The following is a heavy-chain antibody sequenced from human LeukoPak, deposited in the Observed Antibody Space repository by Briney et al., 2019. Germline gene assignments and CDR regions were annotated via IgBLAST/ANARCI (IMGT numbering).Heavy chain of an antibody. V-gene: IGHV4-30-2*02. D-gene: IGHD6-13*01. CDR1: GGSISSGGYS. CDR3: ARRGYSSSWYLAFDI. CDR2: IYHSGST. Sequence: SETLSLTCAVSGGSISSGGYSWSWIRQPPGKGLEWIGYIYHSGSTYYNPSLKSRVTISVDRSKNQFSLKLSSVTAADTAVYYCARRGYSSSWYLAFDIWGQGTMVTVSS. J-gene: IGHJ3*02.